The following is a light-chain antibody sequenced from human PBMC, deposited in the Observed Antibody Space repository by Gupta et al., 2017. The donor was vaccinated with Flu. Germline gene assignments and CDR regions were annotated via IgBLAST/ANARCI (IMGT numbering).Light chain of an antibody. J-gene: IGKJ1*01. Sequence: STLSASVGDRININCRASQSISSWLAWYQQKPGKPPKLLIYKASTLESGVPSRFSGSGSGTEFTLTISSLQPDDFATYYCQQYNSDSTWTFGQGTKVETK. CDR3: QQYNSDSTWT. CDR2: KAS. CDR1: QSISSW. V-gene: IGKV1-5*03.